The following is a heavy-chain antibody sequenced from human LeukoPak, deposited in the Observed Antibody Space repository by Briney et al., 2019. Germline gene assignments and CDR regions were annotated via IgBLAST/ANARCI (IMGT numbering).Heavy chain of an antibody. J-gene: IGHJ4*02. CDR2: ISSSGENT. D-gene: IGHD6-13*01. Sequence: GGSLRLSFGPSGSTFRGDAMASVRQAPGKRLEWVSTISSSGENTYYTDSVKGRFTVSRDNSKNNLYLQMNSLRAEDTAVYFCAKDKTNSIWRFFDSWGQGTLVTVSS. CDR3: AKDKTNSIWRFFDS. CDR1: GSTFRGDA. V-gene: IGHV3-23*01.